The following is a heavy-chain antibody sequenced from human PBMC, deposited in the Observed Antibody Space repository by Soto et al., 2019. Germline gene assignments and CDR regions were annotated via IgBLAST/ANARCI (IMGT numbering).Heavy chain of an antibody. CDR1: GGSIISGGYS. Sequence: SETLSLTCAVSGGSIISGGYSWIWIRQPPGKGLEWIGYIYHSGSTYYNPSLKSRVTISVDTSKNQFSLKLSSVTAADTAVYYCARHWDIVVVVAAIDYWGQGTLVTVSS. CDR3: ARHWDIVVVVAAIDY. D-gene: IGHD2-15*01. CDR2: IYHSGST. V-gene: IGHV4-30-2*03. J-gene: IGHJ4*02.